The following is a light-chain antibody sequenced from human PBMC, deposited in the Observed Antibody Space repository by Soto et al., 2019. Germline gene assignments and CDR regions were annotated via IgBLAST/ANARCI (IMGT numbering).Light chain of an antibody. CDR1: SSDVGGYNY. CDR3: SSYTTSSTYV. CDR2: DVS. V-gene: IGLV2-14*01. J-gene: IGLJ1*01. Sequence: QSVLTQPASVSGSPGQSMTISCTGTSSDVGGYNYVSWYQQHPGKAPKLMIFDVSNRPSGVSNRFSGSKSGNTASLTISGLQADDEADYYCSSYTTSSTYVFGTGTKLTVL.